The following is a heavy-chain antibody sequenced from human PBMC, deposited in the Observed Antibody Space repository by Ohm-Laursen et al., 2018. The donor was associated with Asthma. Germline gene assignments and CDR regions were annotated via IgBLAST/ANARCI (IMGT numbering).Heavy chain of an antibody. CDR3: ARDGSRSGHYPRPHDY. D-gene: IGHD3-22*01. Sequence: SLRLSCAASGFTFDDYTMHWVRQAPGKGLEWVSLISWDGGSTYYADSVKGRFTISRDNSKNTLYLQMNSLRAEDTAVYYCARDGSRSGHYPRPHDYWGQGTLVTVSS. CDR1: GFTFDDYT. J-gene: IGHJ4*02. V-gene: IGHV3-43*01. CDR2: ISWDGGST.